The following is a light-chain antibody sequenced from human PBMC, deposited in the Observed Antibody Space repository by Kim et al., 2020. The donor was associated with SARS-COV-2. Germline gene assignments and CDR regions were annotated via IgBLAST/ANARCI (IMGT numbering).Light chain of an antibody. CDR2: GAS. CDR3: QQYYTIPYT. Sequence: RSTINCKSSQSILYNSNSKNYLAWYQQKPGQAPKLLIYGASTRESGVPDRFSGSGSGTDFTLTISSLQAEDVAVYYCQQYYTIPYTFGQGTKLEI. CDR1: QSILYNSNSKNY. J-gene: IGKJ2*01. V-gene: IGKV4-1*01.